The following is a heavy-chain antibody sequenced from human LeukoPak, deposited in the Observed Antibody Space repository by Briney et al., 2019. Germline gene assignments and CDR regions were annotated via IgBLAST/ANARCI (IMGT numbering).Heavy chain of an antibody. CDR3: AREGDYGDSNFDY. Sequence: GGSLRLSCAASGFTFSSYSMNWVRQAPGKGLEWVSSISSSSSYIYYADSVKGRFTISRDNAKNSLYLQMNSLRAEDTAVYYRAREGDYGDSNFDYWGQGTLVTVSS. J-gene: IGHJ4*02. CDR1: GFTFSSYS. D-gene: IGHD4-17*01. V-gene: IGHV3-21*01. CDR2: ISSSSSYI.